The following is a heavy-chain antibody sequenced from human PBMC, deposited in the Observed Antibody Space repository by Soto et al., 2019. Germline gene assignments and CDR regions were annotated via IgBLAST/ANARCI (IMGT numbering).Heavy chain of an antibody. Sequence: SETLSLTCTVSGRSISSYYWSWIRQPPGKGLEWIGYIYYSGTTSYNPSLKGRVTISVDTSKNQFSLKLSSVTAADTAVYYCARHAPYCSSTSHCAYGMDVWGQGTTVTVSS. D-gene: IGHD2-2*01. J-gene: IGHJ6*02. CDR3: ARHAPYCSSTSHCAYGMDV. CDR1: GRSISSYY. CDR2: IYYSGTT. V-gene: IGHV4-59*08.